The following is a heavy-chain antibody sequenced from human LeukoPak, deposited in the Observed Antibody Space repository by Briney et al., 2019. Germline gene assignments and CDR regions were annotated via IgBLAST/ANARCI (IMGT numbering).Heavy chain of an antibody. CDR3: ARDPASRAWFDP. Sequence: GASVKVSCKASGYTFTSYGISWVRQAPGQGLEWMGWVTAYNANTNYAQNFQGRVTLTTDTSTSTAYMELRGLRSDDTAVYYCARDPASRAWFDPWGQGTLVTVSS. J-gene: IGHJ5*02. D-gene: IGHD6-25*01. V-gene: IGHV1-18*01. CDR1: GYTFTSYG. CDR2: VTAYNANT.